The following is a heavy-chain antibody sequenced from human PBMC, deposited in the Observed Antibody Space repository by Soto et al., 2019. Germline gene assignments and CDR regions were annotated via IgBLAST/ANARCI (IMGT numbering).Heavy chain of an antibody. CDR3: ARGLTVYSAVLYYYYGMDV. J-gene: IGHJ6*02. CDR2: FIPLFGTP. CDR1: GGTFKSYV. Sequence: QVQLVQSGAEVKKPGSSVKVSCKASGGTFKSYVFSWVRQAPGQGLEWMGGFIPLFGTPNYAQKFQGRVTITADESTSTVYMEMSSLTSEDSAVYYWARGLTVYSAVLYYYYGMDVWGQGTTVAVSS. V-gene: IGHV1-69*01. D-gene: IGHD2-8*01.